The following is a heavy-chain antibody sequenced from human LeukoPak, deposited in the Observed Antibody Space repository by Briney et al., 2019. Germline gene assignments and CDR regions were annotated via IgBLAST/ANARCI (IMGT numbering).Heavy chain of an antibody. J-gene: IGHJ4*02. CDR3: TTEFRIAVAWREYYFDY. CDR1: GFTFSNAW. D-gene: IGHD6-19*01. V-gene: IGHV3-15*01. CDR2: IKSKTDGGTT. Sequence: GGSLRLSCAASGFTFSNAWMSWVRQAPGKGLEWVGRIKSKTDGGTTDYAAPVKGRFTISRDNSKNTLYLQMNSLKTEDTAVYYCTTEFRIAVAWREYYFDYWGQGTLVTVSS.